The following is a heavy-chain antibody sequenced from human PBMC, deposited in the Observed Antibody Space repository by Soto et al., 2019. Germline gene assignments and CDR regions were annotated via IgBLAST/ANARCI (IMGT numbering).Heavy chain of an antibody. Sequence: EVRLMESGGGLVQPGGSLRLSCAASGFRFSTYNMDWVRQAPGKGPERIAHISTTSFTIYYADSVKGRFTISRDNDRNSLYLEMNSLRDEDTAVYYCARDRCYDGTCYSASDSWGQGTLVTVSS. CDR1: GFRFSTYN. CDR3: ARDRCYDGTCYSASDS. D-gene: IGHD2-15*01. V-gene: IGHV3-48*02. J-gene: IGHJ5*01. CDR2: ISTTSFTI.